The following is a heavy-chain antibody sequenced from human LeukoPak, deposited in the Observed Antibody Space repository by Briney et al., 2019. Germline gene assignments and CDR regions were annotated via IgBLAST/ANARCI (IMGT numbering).Heavy chain of an antibody. CDR3: ARDGYYYDSSGYDY. J-gene: IGHJ4*02. CDR1: GFTFSSYA. V-gene: IGHV3-30-3*01. CDR2: ISYDGSNK. Sequence: GRSLRLSCAASGFTFSSYAMHWVRQAPGKGLEWVAVISYDGSNKYYADSVKGRFTISRDNSKNTLYLQMNSPRAEDTAVYYCARDGYYYDSSGYDYWGQGTLVTVSS. D-gene: IGHD3-22*01.